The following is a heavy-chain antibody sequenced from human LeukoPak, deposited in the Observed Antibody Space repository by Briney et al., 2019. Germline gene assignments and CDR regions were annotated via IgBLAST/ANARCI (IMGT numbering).Heavy chain of an antibody. CDR1: GGTFSSYA. J-gene: IGHJ5*02. CDR2: IIPIFGTA. Sequence: ASVKVSCKASGGTFSSYAISWVRQAPGQGLEWMGGIIPIFGTANYAQKFQGRVTITTDESTSTAYMELSSLRSEHTAVYYCASSVYYDSSGYQSWGQGTLVTVSS. CDR3: ASSVYYDSSGYQS. V-gene: IGHV1-69*05. D-gene: IGHD3-22*01.